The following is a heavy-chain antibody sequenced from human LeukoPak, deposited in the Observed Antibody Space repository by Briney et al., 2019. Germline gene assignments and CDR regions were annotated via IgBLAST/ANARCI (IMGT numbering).Heavy chain of an antibody. D-gene: IGHD4-17*01. V-gene: IGHV3-48*04. CDR2: ISSSGGPI. CDR3: AREVPTGTSFDY. Sequence: GGSLRLSCAASGFTFSSYWMHWVRQAPGKGLEWVSYISSSGGPIFYADSVKGRFTISRDNAKNSLFLQMSSLRAEDTAVYYCAREVPTGTSFDYWAQGTLVTVSS. CDR1: GFTFSSYW. J-gene: IGHJ4*02.